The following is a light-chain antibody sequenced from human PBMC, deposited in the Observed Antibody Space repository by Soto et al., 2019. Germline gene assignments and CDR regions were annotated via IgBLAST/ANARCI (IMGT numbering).Light chain of an antibody. CDR1: SSNIGSNY. J-gene: IGLJ1*01. CDR3: AAWDDSLNGFYV. V-gene: IGLV1-47*01. Sequence: QSALTQPPSASGTPGQRVTISCSGSSSNIGSNYVYWYQQLPGTAPKLLIFRNNQRPSGVPDRFSGSKSGTSASLAISGLRSEDEADYYCAAWDDSLNGFYVFGTGTKLTVL. CDR2: RNN.